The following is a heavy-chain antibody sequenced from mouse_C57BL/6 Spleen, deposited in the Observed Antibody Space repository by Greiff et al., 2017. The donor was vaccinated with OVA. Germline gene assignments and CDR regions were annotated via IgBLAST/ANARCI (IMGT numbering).Heavy chain of an antibody. J-gene: IGHJ2*01. D-gene: IGHD1-1*02. V-gene: IGHV5-4*01. CDR3: ARDHYGPFDY. CDR2: ISDGGSYT. Sequence: EVKLMESGGGLVKPGGSLKLSCAASGFTFSSYAMSWVRQTPEKRLEWVATISDGGSYTYYPDNVKGRFTISRDNAKNNLYLQMSHLKSEDTAMYYCARDHYGPFDYWGQGTTLTVSS. CDR1: GFTFSSYA.